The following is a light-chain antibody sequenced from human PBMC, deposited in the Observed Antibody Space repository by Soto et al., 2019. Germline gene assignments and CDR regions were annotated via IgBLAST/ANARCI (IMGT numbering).Light chain of an antibody. CDR1: QSVDSTY. J-gene: IGKJ1*01. CDR3: QQYGRSPRT. CDR2: GAS. V-gene: IGKV3-20*01. Sequence: EIVLTQSPGTLSVSPGERATLSCRASQSVDSTYLAWYQQKPGQAPRLLIYGASSRATGIPDRFSGSGSGTDFTLTISRLEPEDFAVYYCQQYGRSPRTFGQGTRVEI.